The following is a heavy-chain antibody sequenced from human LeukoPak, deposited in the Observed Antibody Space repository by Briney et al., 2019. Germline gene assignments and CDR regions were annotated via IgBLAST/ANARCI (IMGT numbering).Heavy chain of an antibody. CDR2: ISGYNGNT. Sequence: ASVKVSCKASGYTFTSYGITWVRQAPGQPLEWMGWISGYNGNTNYAQKLQCRISMTTDTSTSTAYMELRSLRSDDTAVYYCARDALDLQQGYYYYNYMDVWGKGTTVSVSS. CDR3: ARDALDLQQGYYYYNYMDV. V-gene: IGHV1-18*01. D-gene: IGHD1-1*01. CDR1: GYTFTSYG. J-gene: IGHJ6*03.